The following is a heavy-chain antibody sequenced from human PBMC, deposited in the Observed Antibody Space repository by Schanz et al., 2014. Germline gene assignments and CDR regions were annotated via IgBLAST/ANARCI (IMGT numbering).Heavy chain of an antibody. CDR1: GGPFSGY. D-gene: IGHD2-21*01. CDR3: ARTFRCGGGECSTWAD. V-gene: IGHV4-34*01. J-gene: IGHJ4*02. Sequence: QVQLQQWGAGLLKPSETLSLTCAVSGGPFSGYWGWIRQPPGKGLEWIGEIKHSGSTNYNPTLKSRVTISVDTSRNQFSLKLSSGTAADTAVYYCARTFRCGGGECSTWADWGQGTLVTVSS. CDR2: IKHSGST.